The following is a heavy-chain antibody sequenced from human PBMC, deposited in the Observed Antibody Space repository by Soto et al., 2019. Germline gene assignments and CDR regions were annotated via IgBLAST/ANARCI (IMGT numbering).Heavy chain of an antibody. Sequence: EVQLLESGGDLVQPGGSLRLSCAASGFSFSDFSMNWFRQAPGKGLEWVSFIDLTGSPTYYSDSVKGRFTVSKDISKKTVYLQMNRLRVEHTAIYYCAKARVSDGIYSSDYWGRGGLVTVSS. CDR3: AKARVSDGIYSSDY. J-gene: IGHJ4*02. CDR1: GFSFSDFS. CDR2: IDLTGSPT. V-gene: IGHV3-23*05. D-gene: IGHD2-15*01.